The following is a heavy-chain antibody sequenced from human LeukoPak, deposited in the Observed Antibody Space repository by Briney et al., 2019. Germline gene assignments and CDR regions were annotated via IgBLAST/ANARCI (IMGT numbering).Heavy chain of an antibody. CDR3: ARAGDDFWSGYYHFDY. Sequence: PSETLSLTCAVYGGSFSGYHWSWIRQPPGKGLEWIGEINHSGSTNYNPSLKSRVTISVDTSKNQFSLKLSSVTAADTAVYYCARAGDDFWSGYYHFDYWGQGTLVTVSS. CDR2: INHSGST. V-gene: IGHV4-34*01. J-gene: IGHJ4*02. D-gene: IGHD3-3*01. CDR1: GGSFSGYH.